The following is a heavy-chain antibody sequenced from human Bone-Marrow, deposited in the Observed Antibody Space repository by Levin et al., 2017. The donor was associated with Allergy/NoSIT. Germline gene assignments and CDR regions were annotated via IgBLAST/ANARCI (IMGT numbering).Heavy chain of an antibody. V-gene: IGHV3-48*02. CDR1: GFTFSSYS. D-gene: IGHD6-13*01. J-gene: IGHJ4*02. CDR2: ISSSSSTI. CDR3: ARDSEQQLAPYYFDY. Sequence: GGSLRLSCAASGFTFSSYSMNWVRQAPGKGLEWVSYISSSSSTIYYADSVKGRFTISRDNAKNSLYLQMNSLRDEDTAVYYCARDSEQQLAPYYFDYWGQGTLVTVSS.